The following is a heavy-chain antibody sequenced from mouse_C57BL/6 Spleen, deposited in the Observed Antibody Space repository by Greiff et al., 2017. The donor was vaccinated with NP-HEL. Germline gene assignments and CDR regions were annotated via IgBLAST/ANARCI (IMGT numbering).Heavy chain of an antibody. CDR1: GYTFTSYW. J-gene: IGHJ1*03. V-gene: IGHV1-52*01. CDR2: IDPSDSET. CDR3: AREVYDWYFDV. D-gene: IGHD2-12*01. Sequence: VQLQQPGAELVRPGSSVKLSCKASGYTFTSYWMHWVKQRPIQGLEWIGNIDPSDSETHYNQKFKDKATLTVDKSSSTAYMQLSSLTSEDSAVYYCAREVYDWYFDVWGTGTTVTVSS.